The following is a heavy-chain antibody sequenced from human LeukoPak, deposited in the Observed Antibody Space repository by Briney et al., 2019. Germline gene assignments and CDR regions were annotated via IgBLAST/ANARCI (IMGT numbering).Heavy chain of an antibody. Sequence: SGTLSLTCTVSGGSISSYYWSWIRQPPGKGLEWIGYIYYSGSANYNPSLKSRVTISVDTSKKQFSLRLSSVTAADTAVYYCARETGYCSGSSCYSEGLAYWGQGTLVTVSS. CDR3: ARETGYCSGSSCYSEGLAY. D-gene: IGHD2-15*01. V-gene: IGHV4-59*01. J-gene: IGHJ4*02. CDR2: IYYSGSA. CDR1: GGSISSYY.